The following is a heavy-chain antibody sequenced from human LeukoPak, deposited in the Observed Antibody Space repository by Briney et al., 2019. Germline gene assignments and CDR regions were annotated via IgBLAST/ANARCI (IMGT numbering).Heavy chain of an antibody. Sequence: SETLSLTCTVSGGSISSSPYYWGWIRQPPGKGLEWIGSIYYSGTTHYNPSLESRVTISVDTSKNQFSLKLTSVTAADTAVYYCARVGSIASRRFDPWGQGTLVTVSS. CDR1: GGSISSSPYY. CDR3: ARVGSIASRRFDP. D-gene: IGHD6-6*01. CDR2: IYYSGTT. V-gene: IGHV4-39*07. J-gene: IGHJ5*02.